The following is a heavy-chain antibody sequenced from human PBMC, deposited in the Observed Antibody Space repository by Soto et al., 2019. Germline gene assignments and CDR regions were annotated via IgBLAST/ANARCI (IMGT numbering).Heavy chain of an antibody. CDR3: ARRIAAAGTYYYYCMDV. D-gene: IGHD6-13*01. CDR1: GFTFSSYA. J-gene: IGHJ6*02. V-gene: IGHV3-23*01. CDR2: ISGSGGST. Sequence: EVQLLESGGGLVQPGGSLRLSCAASGFTFSSYAMSWVRQAPGKGLEWVSAISGSGGSTYYADSVKGRFTISRDNSKNTLYLQMNSLRAEDTAVYYCARRIAAAGTYYYYCMDVWGQGTTVTVSS.